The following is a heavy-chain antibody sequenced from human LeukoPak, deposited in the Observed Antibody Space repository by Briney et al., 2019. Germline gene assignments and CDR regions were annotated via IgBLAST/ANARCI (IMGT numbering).Heavy chain of an antibody. Sequence: PSETLSLTCAVYGGSFSGYYWGWIRQPPGKGLEWIGSIYYSGSTYYNPSLKSRVTISVDTSKNQFSLKLSSVTAADTAVYYCARRDIVVVPAAMPGGAFDIWGQGTMVTVSS. CDR3: ARRDIVVVPAAMPGGAFDI. CDR1: GGSFSGYY. CDR2: IYYSGST. J-gene: IGHJ3*02. V-gene: IGHV4-39*01. D-gene: IGHD2-2*01.